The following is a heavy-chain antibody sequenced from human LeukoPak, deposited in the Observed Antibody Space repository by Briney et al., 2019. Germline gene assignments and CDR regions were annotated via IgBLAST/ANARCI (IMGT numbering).Heavy chain of an antibody. Sequence: SETLSLTCAVSGGSTSSGGYSWRWIRQPPGKGLEWIGYIYHSGSTYYNPSLKSRVTISVDTSKNQFPLKLGSVTAADTAVYYCAAQDVNWFDPWGQGTLVTVSS. D-gene: IGHD2-15*01. V-gene: IGHV4-30-2*01. CDR3: AAQDVNWFDP. J-gene: IGHJ5*02. CDR2: IYHSGST. CDR1: GGSTSSGGYS.